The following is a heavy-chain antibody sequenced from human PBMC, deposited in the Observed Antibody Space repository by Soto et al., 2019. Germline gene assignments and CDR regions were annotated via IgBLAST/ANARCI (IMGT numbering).Heavy chain of an antibody. J-gene: IGHJ4*02. D-gene: IGHD3-22*01. V-gene: IGHV4-61*01. CDR2: IYYSGST. CDR1: GGSVSSGSYY. Sequence: ASETLSLTCTVSGGSVSSGSYYWSWIRQPPGKGLEWIGYIYYSGSTNYNPSLKSRVTISVDTSKNQFSLKLSSVTAADTAVYYCAREVVPIEGPYDYYDSSDPIRPPGYFDYWGQGTLVTVSS. CDR3: AREVVPIEGPYDYYDSSDPIRPPGYFDY.